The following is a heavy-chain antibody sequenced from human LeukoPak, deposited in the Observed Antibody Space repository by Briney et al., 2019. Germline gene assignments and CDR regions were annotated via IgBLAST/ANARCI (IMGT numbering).Heavy chain of an antibody. J-gene: IGHJ6*03. V-gene: IGHV1-69*05. D-gene: IGHD7-27*01. CDR3: ARGPPLGYYYYYMDV. Sequence: SVKVSCKASGGTFSSYAISWVRQAPGQGLEWMGGIIPIFGTANYAQKFQGRVTITTDESTSTPYMELSSLRSEDTAVYYCARGPPLGYYYYYMDVWGKGTTVTVSS. CDR1: GGTFSSYA. CDR2: IIPIFGTA.